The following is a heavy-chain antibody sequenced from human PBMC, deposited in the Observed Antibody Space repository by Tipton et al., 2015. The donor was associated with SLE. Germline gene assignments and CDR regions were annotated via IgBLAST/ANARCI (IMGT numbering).Heavy chain of an antibody. CDR2: ISSSSSYI. CDR3: ARDLSGYDSIYYYYGMDV. Sequence: SLRLSCAASGFTFSSYSMNWVRQAPGKGLEWVSYISSSSSYIYYADSVKGRFTISRDNAKNSLYLQMNSLRAEDTAVYYCARDLSGYDSIYYYYGMDVWGQGTTVTVSS. V-gene: IGHV3-21*05. D-gene: IGHD5-12*01. CDR1: GFTFSSYS. J-gene: IGHJ6*02.